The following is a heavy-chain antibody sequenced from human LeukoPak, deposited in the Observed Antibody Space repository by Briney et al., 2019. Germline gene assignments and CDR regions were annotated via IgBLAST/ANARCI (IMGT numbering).Heavy chain of an antibody. D-gene: IGHD2-2*01. CDR3: AIGSSTDAFDI. Sequence: ASVKVSCKASGYTFTGYYMHWVRHAPGQGLEWMGWINPNSGGTNYAQKSQGRVTMTRDTSISTADMELSRLRSDDTAMYYCAIGSSTDAFDIWGQGTMVTVSS. CDR1: GYTFTGYY. V-gene: IGHV1-2*02. CDR2: INPNSGGT. J-gene: IGHJ3*02.